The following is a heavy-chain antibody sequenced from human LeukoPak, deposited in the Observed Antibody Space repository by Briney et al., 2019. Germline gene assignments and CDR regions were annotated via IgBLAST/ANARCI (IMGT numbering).Heavy chain of an antibody. CDR1: GFTFSSYA. CDR3: AKDGGINGDFEGYFDY. V-gene: IGHV3-23*01. Sequence: GVSLRLSCAASGFTFSSYAMSWVRQAPGKGLEWVSAISGSGGSTYYADSVKGRFTISRDNSKNTLYLQMSSLRAEDTAVYYCAKDGGINGDFEGYFDYWGQGTLVTVSS. D-gene: IGHD4-17*01. J-gene: IGHJ4*02. CDR2: ISGSGGST.